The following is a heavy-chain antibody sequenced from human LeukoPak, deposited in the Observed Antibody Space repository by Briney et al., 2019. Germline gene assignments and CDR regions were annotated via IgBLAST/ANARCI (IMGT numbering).Heavy chain of an antibody. V-gene: IGHV4-39*01. CDR1: GGSISSSSYY. J-gene: IGHJ6*03. Sequence: KTSETLSLTCTVSGGSISSSSYYWGWIRQPPGKGLEWIGSIYYSGSTYYNPSLKSRVTISVDTSKNQFSLKLSSVTAADTAVYYCARQVVAKYYYYYYMDVWGKGTTVTISS. CDR2: IYYSGST. D-gene: IGHD2-21*01. CDR3: ARQVVAKYYYYYYMDV.